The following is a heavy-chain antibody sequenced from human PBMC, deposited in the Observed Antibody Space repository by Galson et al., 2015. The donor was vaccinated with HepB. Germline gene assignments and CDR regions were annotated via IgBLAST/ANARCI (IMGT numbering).Heavy chain of an antibody. CDR1: GFTFSTYS. J-gene: IGHJ4*02. CDR3: ARDGGGLYQGDYFDY. Sequence: SLRLSCAASGFTFSTYSMNWVRQAPGGGLEWVSSIYNSNTYYAESLKGRFTISRDTAENSLFLQMNSLRAEDTAVYYCARDGGGLYQGDYFDYWGQGTLVIVSS. D-gene: IGHD2-21*01. CDR2: IYNSNTY. V-gene: IGHV3-21*01.